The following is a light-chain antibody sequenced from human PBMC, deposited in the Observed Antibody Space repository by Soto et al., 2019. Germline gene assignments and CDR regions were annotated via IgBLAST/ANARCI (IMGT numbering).Light chain of an antibody. J-gene: IGKJ5*01. CDR1: QSLSSN. CDR3: QQYNNWPPIT. Sequence: EIVLTQSPDTLSSSPGERATLSCRTSQSLSSNYLAWYQQRPGQAPRLLIYGASSRATGIPDRFSGSGSGTEFTLTISSLQSEDFAVYYCQQYNNWPPITFGQGTRLEIK. V-gene: IGKV3D-15*01. CDR2: GAS.